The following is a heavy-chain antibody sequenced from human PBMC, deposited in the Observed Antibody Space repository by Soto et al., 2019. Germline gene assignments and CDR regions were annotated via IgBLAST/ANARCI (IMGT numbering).Heavy chain of an antibody. V-gene: IGHV1-3*01. CDR2: INGGSGHT. D-gene: IGHD2-15*01. J-gene: IGHJ5*02. CDR1: GFSFTNST. CDR3: ARVLTPNWFDP. Sequence: ASVKVSCKTSGFSFTNSTIHWVLQAPGQRLEWMGWINGGSGHTRYSQNFQARVTITKDTSASSAYMELRSLRSDDTAVYYCARVLTPNWFDPWGQGTLVTVSS.